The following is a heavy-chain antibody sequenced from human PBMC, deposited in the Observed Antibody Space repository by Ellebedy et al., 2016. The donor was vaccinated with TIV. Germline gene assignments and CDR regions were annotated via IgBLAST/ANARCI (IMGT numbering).Heavy chain of an antibody. Sequence: AASVQVSCKASGGTFFSYGFICVRHPPGQGLLWMGGIIPIFGTENYAQTFQGRVTINADEFTSTAYMELSSLRADDTAVYYCAGLPRLTSDVYFYGKEVWGQGTTVIVSS. CDR3: AGLPRLTSDVYFYGKEV. CDR1: GGTFFSYG. J-gene: IGHJ6*02. CDR2: IIPIFGTE. D-gene: IGHD3-16*01. V-gene: IGHV1-69*13.